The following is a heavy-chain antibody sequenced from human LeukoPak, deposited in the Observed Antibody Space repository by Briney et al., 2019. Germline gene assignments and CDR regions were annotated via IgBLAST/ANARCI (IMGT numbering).Heavy chain of an antibody. CDR2: IYTSGST. Sequence: SETLSLTCTVSGGSISSGSYYWSWIRQPAGKGLEWVGRIYTSGSTNYNPSLQSRVTISVDTSKNQFSLKLSSVTAADTAVYYCARVGYSGSYYRFDYWGREPWSPSPQ. CDR1: GGSISSGSYY. CDR3: ARVGYSGSYYRFDY. J-gene: IGHJ4*02. D-gene: IGHD1-26*01. V-gene: IGHV4-61*02.